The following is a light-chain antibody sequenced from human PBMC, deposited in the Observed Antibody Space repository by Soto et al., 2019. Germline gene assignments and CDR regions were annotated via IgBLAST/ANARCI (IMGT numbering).Light chain of an antibody. CDR2: AAS. Sequence: DIQMTQSPSSLSVSIGDTITITCRSSQSISVYTKWYQKKPGTPPTLLIYAASNLQSGVQSRFIGRGSGTEFTLTISSLQPEDFASYYCQQSSSTPYTFGQGTNLEI. CDR1: QSISVY. J-gene: IGKJ2*01. CDR3: QQSSSTPYT. V-gene: IGKV1-39*01.